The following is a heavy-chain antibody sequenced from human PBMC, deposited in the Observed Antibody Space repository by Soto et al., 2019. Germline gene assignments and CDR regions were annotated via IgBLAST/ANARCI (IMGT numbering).Heavy chain of an antibody. CDR3: ARRRAGLGGAWTTPYFDY. V-gene: IGHV2-5*02. CDR2: IYWDDDK. J-gene: IGHJ4*02. CDR1: GFSLNTGGVG. Sequence: QITLKESGPTLVKPTQTLTLSCAFSGFSLNTGGVGVGWIRQPPGKALELLAVIYWDDDKSWSPTLRDRLSIARDTSEHQVVLTMTNVDPVDSATYYCARRRAGLGGAWTTPYFDYWGQGTLVTVSS. D-gene: IGHD1-1*01.